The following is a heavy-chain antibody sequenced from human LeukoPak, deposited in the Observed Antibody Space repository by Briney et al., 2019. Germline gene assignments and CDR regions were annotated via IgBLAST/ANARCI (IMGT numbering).Heavy chain of an antibody. CDR3: ARLESAAGSCDV. Sequence: GGSLRLSCVVSGFSLRDYYMTWIRQAPGKGLEWVSYIGSRSLNTNAADSVKGRFTISRDNGKNSLYLEIGGLTVDDTAIYYCARLESAAGSCDVWGQGTPVTVS. CDR1: GFSLRDYY. J-gene: IGHJ4*02. D-gene: IGHD6-13*01. V-gene: IGHV3-11*03. CDR2: IGSRSLNT.